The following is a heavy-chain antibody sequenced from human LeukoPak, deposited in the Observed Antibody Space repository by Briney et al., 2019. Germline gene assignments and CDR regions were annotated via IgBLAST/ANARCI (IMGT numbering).Heavy chain of an antibody. D-gene: IGHD3-22*01. V-gene: IGHV1-58*01. Sequence: XXXXXRGXRLXWIGWIVVGSGNTNYAQKFQERVTITRDMSTSTAYMELSSLRSEDTAVYYCAAFDNYYDSSGYDGWGQGTLVTVSS. CDR2: IVVGSGNT. CDR3: AAFDNYYDSSGYDG. J-gene: IGHJ4*02.